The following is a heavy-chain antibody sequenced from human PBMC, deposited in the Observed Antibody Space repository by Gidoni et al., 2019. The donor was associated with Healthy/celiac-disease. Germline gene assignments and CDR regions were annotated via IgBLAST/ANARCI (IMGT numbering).Heavy chain of an antibody. Sequence: QVQLQESGQGLVKTSETLSLTCTVPGGSISSYYWSWVRQPPGKGLEWIGYIYYSGSTHYNPSLKSRVTISVDTSKNQFALKLSSVTAADTAVYYCARAEAYNWFDPWGQGTLVTVSS. CDR2: IYYSGST. CDR3: ARAEAYNWFDP. V-gene: IGHV4-59*01. J-gene: IGHJ5*02. CDR1: GGSISSYY.